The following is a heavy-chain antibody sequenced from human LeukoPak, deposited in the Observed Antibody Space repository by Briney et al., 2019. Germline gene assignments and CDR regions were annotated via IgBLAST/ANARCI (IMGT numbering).Heavy chain of an antibody. V-gene: IGHV4-59*01. Sequence: PSETLSLTCTVSGDSISSYYWSWIRQPPGKGLEWIGYIYYSGSTNYNPSLKSRVTISVDTSKNQFSLKLSSVTAADTAVYYCARGRYSSSWLHWGQGTLVTVSS. CDR3: ARGRYSSSWLH. J-gene: IGHJ4*02. CDR1: GDSISSYY. CDR2: IYYSGST. D-gene: IGHD6-13*01.